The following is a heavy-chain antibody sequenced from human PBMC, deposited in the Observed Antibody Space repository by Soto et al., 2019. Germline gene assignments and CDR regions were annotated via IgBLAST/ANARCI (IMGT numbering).Heavy chain of an antibody. CDR3: ARVSGSYYHVYYFDY. D-gene: IGHD1-26*01. J-gene: IGHJ4*02. V-gene: IGHV4-59*01. CDR1: GCSISRYY. Sequence: SETLSLTCTVSGCSISRYYWSRVRPPPGKGLDRIGSIYYSGSTNYNPSLNSRVTISVDTSKNQFSLRLSSVTAADTAVYYCARVSGSYYHVYYFDYWGQGTLVTVSS. CDR2: IYYSGST.